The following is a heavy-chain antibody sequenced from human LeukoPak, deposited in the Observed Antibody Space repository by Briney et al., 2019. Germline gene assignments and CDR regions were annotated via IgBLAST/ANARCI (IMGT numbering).Heavy chain of an antibody. CDR1: GYSISSGYY. J-gene: IGHJ4*02. V-gene: IGHV4-38-2*01. Sequence: PSETLSLTCSVSGYSISSGYYWGWTRQPPGKGLEWIGSIYHSGSTYYNPSLKSRVTISVDTSKNQFSLKLSSVTAADTAVYYCARIHRSQTYSSSWVDYWGQGTLVTVSS. D-gene: IGHD6-13*01. CDR3: ARIHRSQTYSSSWVDY. CDR2: IYHSGST.